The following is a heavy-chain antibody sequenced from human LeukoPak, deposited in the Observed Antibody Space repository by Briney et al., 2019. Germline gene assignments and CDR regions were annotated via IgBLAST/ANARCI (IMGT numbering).Heavy chain of an antibody. CDR1: GGSISSYY. V-gene: IGHV4-59*01. Sequence: SETLSLTCTVSGGSISSYYWSWIRQPPGKGLEWIGYIYYSGSTNYNPSLKSRVTISVDTSKNQFSLKLSSVTAADTAVYYCAREVWGPEYWGQGTLVTVSS. CDR2: IYYSGST. D-gene: IGHD1-14*01. J-gene: IGHJ4*02. CDR3: AREVWGPEY.